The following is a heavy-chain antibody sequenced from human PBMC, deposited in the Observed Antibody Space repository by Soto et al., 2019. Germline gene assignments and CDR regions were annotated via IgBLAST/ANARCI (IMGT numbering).Heavy chain of an antibody. CDR2: ISGSGGST. CDR1: GFTFSSYA. V-gene: IGHV3-23*01. CDR3: AKGWGSYLTPYYYYGMDV. Sequence: GGSLRLSCAASGFTFSSYAMSWVRQAPGKGLEWVSVISGSGGSTYYADSVKGRFTISIDNFKNKLFLPMNSVRAEDTAVYYCAKGWGSYLTPYYYYGMDVWGQGTTVTVSS. D-gene: IGHD3-16*01. J-gene: IGHJ6*02.